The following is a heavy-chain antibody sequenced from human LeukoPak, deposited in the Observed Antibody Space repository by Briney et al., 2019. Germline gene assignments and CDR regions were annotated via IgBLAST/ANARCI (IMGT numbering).Heavy chain of an antibody. Sequence: ASVKVSCKASGYTFTGYYMHWVRQAPGQGLEWMGWINPNSGGTNYAQKFQGRVTMTRDTSISTAYMELRSLRSDDTAVYYCARDLRTYYYGSGSYDYWGQGTLVTVSS. CDR2: INPNSGGT. D-gene: IGHD3-10*01. CDR1: GYTFTGYY. J-gene: IGHJ4*02. V-gene: IGHV1-2*02. CDR3: ARDLRTYYYGSGSYDY.